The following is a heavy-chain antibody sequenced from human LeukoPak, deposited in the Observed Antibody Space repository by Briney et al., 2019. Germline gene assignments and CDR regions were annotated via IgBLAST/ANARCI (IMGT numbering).Heavy chain of an antibody. CDR1: GYTFTGYY. CDR3: ARVGSGWQIDY. D-gene: IGHD6-19*01. CDR2: INPNSGGT. J-gene: IGHJ4*02. V-gene: IGHV1-2*06. Sequence: GASVKVSCKASGYTFTGYYMHWVRQAPGQGLEWMGRINPNSGGTNYAQKFQGRVTMTRDTSISTAYMELSRLRSDGTAVYYRARVGSGWQIDYWGQGTLVTVSS.